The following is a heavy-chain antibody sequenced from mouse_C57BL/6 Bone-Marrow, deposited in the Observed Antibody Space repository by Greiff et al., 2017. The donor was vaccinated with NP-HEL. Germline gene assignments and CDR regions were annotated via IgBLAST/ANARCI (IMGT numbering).Heavy chain of an antibody. CDR3: AIWEGYYGSSRYYYAMDY. Sequence: QVQLQQSGAELVKPGASVKVSCKASGYTFTSYWMHWVKQRPGQGLEWIGRIHPSDSDTNYNQKFKGKATLTVDKSSSTAYMQLSSLTSEDSAIYYCAIWEGYYGSSRYYYAMDYWGQGTSVTVSS. CDR2: IHPSDSDT. CDR1: GYTFTSYW. V-gene: IGHV1-74*01. J-gene: IGHJ4*01. D-gene: IGHD1-1*01.